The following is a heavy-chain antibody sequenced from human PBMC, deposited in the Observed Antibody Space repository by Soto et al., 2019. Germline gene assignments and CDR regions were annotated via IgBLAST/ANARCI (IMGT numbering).Heavy chain of an antibody. J-gene: IGHJ4*02. CDR2: IFPGDPDT. Sequence: ESLTLSCDVSGYIFADHLFGRVRQIPGKGLEWMGIIFPGDPDTRYSPSFQGQVTISADTSASTAYMELSSLRSEDTAVFYCARVGAAAGPYYFDYWGQGNLVNVSA. V-gene: IGHV5-51*01. CDR3: ARVGAAAGPYYFDY. CDR1: GYIFADHL. D-gene: IGHD6-13*01.